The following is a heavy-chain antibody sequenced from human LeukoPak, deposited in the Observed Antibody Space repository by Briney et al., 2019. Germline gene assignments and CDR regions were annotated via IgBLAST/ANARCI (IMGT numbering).Heavy chain of an antibody. CDR1: GFTFSNAW. CDR2: IKSKTDGGTT. Sequence: PGGSLRLSCAASGFTFSNAWMSWVRQAPGKGLEWVGRIKSKTDGGTTDYAAPVKGRFTISRDDSKNTLYLQMNSLKTEDTALYYCARHGAGILLSRRIYYFDYWGQGTLVTVSS. D-gene: IGHD6-19*01. V-gene: IGHV3-15*01. J-gene: IGHJ4*02. CDR3: ARHGAGILLSRRIYYFDY.